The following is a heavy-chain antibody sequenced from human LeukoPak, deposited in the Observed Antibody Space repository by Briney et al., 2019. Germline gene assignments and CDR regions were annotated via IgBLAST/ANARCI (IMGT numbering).Heavy chain of an antibody. Sequence: SGTLSLTCTVSGGSISSSGYYWGWIRQPPGKGLEWIGTHYYSGSTQYSPSLKSRVTISVDTSKNQVSVKLSSVTPAHMAVYYCATSPQYGGYLGQGTLGTVSS. D-gene: IGHD4-23*01. CDR2: HYYSGST. V-gene: IGHV4-39*01. CDR1: GGSISSSGYY. J-gene: IGHJ4*02. CDR3: ATSPQYGGY.